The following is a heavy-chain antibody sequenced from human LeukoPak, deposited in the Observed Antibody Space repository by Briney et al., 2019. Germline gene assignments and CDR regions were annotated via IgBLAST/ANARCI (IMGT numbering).Heavy chain of an antibody. CDR3: ARTTNSYSYYYYIDV. D-gene: IGHD1-26*01. Sequence: ASVKVPCKASGYTFTSAGISWVRQAPGQGLEWMGWINAYNDNTKYAEKFQGRVTMTTNTSTSTAYMELRSLRSEDTAGDYCARTTNSYSYYYYIDVCGKGTTVTVSS. J-gene: IGHJ6*03. CDR2: INAYNDNT. CDR1: GYTFTSAG. V-gene: IGHV1-18*01.